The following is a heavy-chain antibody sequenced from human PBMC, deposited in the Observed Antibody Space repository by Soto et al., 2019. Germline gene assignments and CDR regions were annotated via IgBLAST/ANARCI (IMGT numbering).Heavy chain of an antibody. J-gene: IGHJ5*02. CDR1: GGTIRSPDW. Sequence: SETLSLTCGVSGGTIRSPDWWTWVRQPPGKGLEWIGEIFQSGSTNYTPSLESRVTISVDKSKNQFSLTLTSVTAADTAVYFCARGRGRYSSGWSWFDPWGQGILVT. V-gene: IGHV4-4*02. CDR3: ARGRGRYSSGWSWFDP. D-gene: IGHD6-19*01. CDR2: IFQSGST.